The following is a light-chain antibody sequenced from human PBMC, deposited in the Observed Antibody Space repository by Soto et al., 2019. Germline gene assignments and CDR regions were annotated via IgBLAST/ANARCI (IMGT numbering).Light chain of an antibody. CDR1: ESVRNTS. V-gene: IGKV3-20*01. J-gene: IGKJ2*01. CDR3: HQYGYGADT. Sequence: LILTQSPGTLSLSPGERATLSCRASESVRNTSLAWYQQHPGQAPRLLLFGASSRATGIPDRFTGTGSGADFSRTIRILEPDDSAVYFCHQYGYGADTFGEGTKLELK. CDR2: GAS.